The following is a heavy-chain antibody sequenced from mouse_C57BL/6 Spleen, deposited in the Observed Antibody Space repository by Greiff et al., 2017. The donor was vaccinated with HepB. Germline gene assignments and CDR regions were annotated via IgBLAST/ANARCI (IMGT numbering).Heavy chain of an antibody. CDR2: ISDGGSYT. V-gene: IGHV5-4*03. D-gene: IGHD2-12*01. CDR3: ARGGDYTPFAY. Sequence: DVKLVESGGGLVKPGGSLKLSCAASGFTFSSYAMSWVRQTPEKRLEWVATISDGGSYTYYPDNVKGRFTISRDNAKNNLYLQMSHLKSEDTAMYYCARGGDYTPFAYWGQGTLVTVSA. J-gene: IGHJ3*01. CDR1: GFTFSSYA.